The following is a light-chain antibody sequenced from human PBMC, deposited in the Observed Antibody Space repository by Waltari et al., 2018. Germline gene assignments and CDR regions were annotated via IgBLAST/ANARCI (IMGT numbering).Light chain of an antibody. CDR2: DVT. Sequence: QSALTQPASVSGSPGQSITISCTGTSSDVGGYNYVFWYQQYPGKAPKRMIYDVTERPPGVSKRFSGSQSGNTASLTISGLQAEDEADYYCGSYTTSSTLNVLFGGGTKLTVL. V-gene: IGLV2-14*01. J-gene: IGLJ2*01. CDR3: GSYTTSSTLNVL. CDR1: SSDVGGYNY.